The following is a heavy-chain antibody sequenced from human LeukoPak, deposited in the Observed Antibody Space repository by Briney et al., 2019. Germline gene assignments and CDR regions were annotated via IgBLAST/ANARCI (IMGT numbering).Heavy chain of an antibody. J-gene: IGHJ4*02. V-gene: IGHV3-7*01. CDR3: AREVGYNWNSYYFDY. D-gene: IGHD1-7*01. CDR1: GFTFSSYW. Sequence: PGGSLRLSCAASGFTFSSYWMSWVRQAPGKGPDWVANIKQDGSEKYYVDSVKGRFTISRDNAKNSLYLQMNSLRAEDTAVYYCAREVGYNWNSYYFDYWGQGTLVTVSS. CDR2: IKQDGSEK.